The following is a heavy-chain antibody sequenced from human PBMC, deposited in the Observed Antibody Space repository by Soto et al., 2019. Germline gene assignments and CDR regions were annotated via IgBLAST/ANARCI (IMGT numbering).Heavy chain of an antibody. CDR1: GFTFSSYS. CDR2: ISSSSGYI. Sequence: PGGSLRLSCAASGFTFSSYSMNWVRQAPGKGLEWVSSISSSSGYIYNADSVKGRFTISRDNAKNSLYLQMNSLRAEDTAVYYCARGSGLRYFDWAFDYWGQGTPVTVSS. J-gene: IGHJ4*02. V-gene: IGHV3-21*01. CDR3: ARGSGLRYFDWAFDY. D-gene: IGHD3-9*01.